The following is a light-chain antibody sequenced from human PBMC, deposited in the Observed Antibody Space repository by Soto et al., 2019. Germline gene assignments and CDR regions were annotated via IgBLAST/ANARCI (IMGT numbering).Light chain of an antibody. CDR3: AAWDDSLYGYV. Sequence: QSVLTQPPSASGTPGQGVTISCSGSSSNIGSNYVYWYQQLPGTAPKLLIYRNNQRPSGVPDRFSGSKSGTSASLVISGLRSEDEADYYCAAWDDSLYGYVFGTGTKVTVL. CDR2: RNN. CDR1: SSNIGSNY. V-gene: IGLV1-47*01. J-gene: IGLJ1*01.